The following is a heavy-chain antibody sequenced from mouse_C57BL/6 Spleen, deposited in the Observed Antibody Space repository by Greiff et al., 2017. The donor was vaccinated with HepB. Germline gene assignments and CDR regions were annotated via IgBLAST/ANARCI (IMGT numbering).Heavy chain of an antibody. D-gene: IGHD2-12*01. CDR2: IDPENGDT. CDR1: GFNIKDDY. Sequence: EVQLQQSGAELVRPGASVKLSCTASGFNIKDDYMHWVKQRPEQGLEWIGWIDPENGDTEYASKFQGKATITADTSSNTAYLQLSSLTSEDTAVYYCTHYNYYAMDYWGQGTSVTVSS. J-gene: IGHJ4*01. CDR3: THYNYYAMDY. V-gene: IGHV14-4*01.